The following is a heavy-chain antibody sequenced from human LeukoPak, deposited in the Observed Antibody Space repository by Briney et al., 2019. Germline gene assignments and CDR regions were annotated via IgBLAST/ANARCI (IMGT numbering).Heavy chain of an antibody. J-gene: IGHJ4*02. V-gene: IGHV4-34*01. CDR1: GGSISSYY. CDR2: INHSGST. D-gene: IGHD3-10*01. Sequence: PSETLSLTCTVSGGSISSYYWSWIRQPPGKGLEWIGEINHSGSTNYDPSLKSRVTISVDTSKNQFSLKLSSVTAADTAVYYCARAQSYGSGSYYKSPRYFDYWGQGTLVTVSS. CDR3: ARAQSYGSGSYYKSPRYFDY.